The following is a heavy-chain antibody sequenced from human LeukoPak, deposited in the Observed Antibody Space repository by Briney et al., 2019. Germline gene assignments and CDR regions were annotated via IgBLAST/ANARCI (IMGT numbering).Heavy chain of an antibody. CDR1: GFTFSGFG. CDR3: AELGITMIGGV. Sequence: PGGSLRLSCAVSGFTFSGFGMNWVRQAPGKGLEWVSSISSSSSYIYYADSVKGRSTISRDNAKNSLYLQMNSLRAEDTAVYYCAELGITMIGGVWGKGTTVTISS. D-gene: IGHD3-10*02. V-gene: IGHV3-21*01. J-gene: IGHJ6*04. CDR2: ISSSSSYI.